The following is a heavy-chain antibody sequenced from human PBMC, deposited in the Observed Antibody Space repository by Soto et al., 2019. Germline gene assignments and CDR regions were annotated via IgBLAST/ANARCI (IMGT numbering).Heavy chain of an antibody. Sequence: SETLSLTCTVSGDSVSSTTYYWSWIRQPPGKGLEWIGYIYYSGSTNYNPSLKSRVTISIDTSKNQFSLKLSSVTAADTAVYYCARWAYGGNFIKAFDIWGQGTMVTVSS. CDR3: ARWAYGGNFIKAFDI. J-gene: IGHJ3*02. D-gene: IGHD2-21*02. V-gene: IGHV4-61*01. CDR2: IYYSGST. CDR1: GDSVSSTTYY.